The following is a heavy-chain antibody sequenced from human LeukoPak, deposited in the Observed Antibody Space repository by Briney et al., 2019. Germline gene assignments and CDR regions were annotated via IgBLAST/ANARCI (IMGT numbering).Heavy chain of an antibody. CDR1: GGSISSGDYY. J-gene: IGHJ4*02. D-gene: IGHD3-16*01. Sequence: SETLSLTCTVSGGSISSGDYYWSWIRQPPGKGLEWIGYIYYSGSTYYNPSLKSRVTISVDTSKNQFSLKLSSVTAADTAVYYCARVMITFGGVTSTFDYWGQGTLVTVSS. CDR2: IYYSGST. CDR3: ARVMITFGGVTSTFDY. V-gene: IGHV4-30-4*08.